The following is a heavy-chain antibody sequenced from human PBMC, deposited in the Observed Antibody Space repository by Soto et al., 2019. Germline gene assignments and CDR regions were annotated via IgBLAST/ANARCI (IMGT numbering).Heavy chain of an antibody. V-gene: IGHV3-74*01. Sequence: EVQLVESGGGLVQPGGSLRLSCAASGFTFSSYWMHWVRQAPGKGLVWVPRINSDGSSTSYADSVKGRFTFSRDNAKNTLYLQMTSLRAEDTAVYYCAIRASYYDSSGYFDYWGQGALVTVSS. CDR2: INSDGSST. CDR3: AIRASYYDSSGYFDY. D-gene: IGHD3-22*01. CDR1: GFTFSSYW. J-gene: IGHJ4*02.